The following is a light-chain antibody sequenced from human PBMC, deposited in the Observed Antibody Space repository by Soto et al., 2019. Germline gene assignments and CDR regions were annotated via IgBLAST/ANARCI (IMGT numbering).Light chain of an antibody. CDR2: DGS. Sequence: DIQMTQSPSTLSASLGDRVTITCRASQSISTWLAWYQQKPGKAPKFLIFDGSSLQSGVPSRFSGSGSGTEFTLTISSLQPDDFATYYCQQYSSFSSFGQGTKVDNK. J-gene: IGKJ1*01. CDR1: QSISTW. V-gene: IGKV1-5*01. CDR3: QQYSSFSS.